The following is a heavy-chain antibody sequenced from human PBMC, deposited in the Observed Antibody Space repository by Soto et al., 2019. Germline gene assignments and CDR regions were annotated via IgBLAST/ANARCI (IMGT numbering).Heavy chain of an antibody. CDR2: ISYDGSNK. D-gene: IGHD6-19*01. V-gene: IGHV3-30-3*01. CDR1: GFTFSSYA. CDR3: ARAAWYSSGWYPY. J-gene: IGHJ4*02. Sequence: PGGSLRLSCAASGFTFSSYAMHWVRQAPGKGLEWVAVISYDGSNKYYADSVKGRFTISRDNSKNTLYLQMNSLRAEDTAVYYCARAAWYSSGWYPYRGQGTLVTVSS.